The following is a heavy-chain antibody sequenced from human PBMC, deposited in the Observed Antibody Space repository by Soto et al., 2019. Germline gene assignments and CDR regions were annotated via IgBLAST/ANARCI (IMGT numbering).Heavy chain of an antibody. CDR3: ARFSPNGYYDSSGPAAFNYFDY. J-gene: IGHJ4*02. Sequence: QVQLVQSGAEVKKPGSSVKVSCKASGGTFSSYAISWVRQAPGQGLEWMGGIIPIFGTANYAQKFQGRVTITADESTSTAYVELSSVGSEDAAVYYGARFSPNGYYDSSGPAAFNYFDYWGQGTLVTVSS. D-gene: IGHD3-22*01. CDR1: GGTFSSYA. V-gene: IGHV1-69*01. CDR2: IIPIFGTA.